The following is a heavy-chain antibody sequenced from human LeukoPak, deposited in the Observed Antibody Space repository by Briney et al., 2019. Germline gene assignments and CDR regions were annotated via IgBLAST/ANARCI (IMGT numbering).Heavy chain of an antibody. CDR1: GFTFDDYA. V-gene: IGHV3-9*01. Sequence: GGSLRLSCAASGFTFDDYAMHWVRQGPGKGLEWFSGISWNSGYIGYADSVKGRFTISRDNAKNSLYLQMNSLTAEDTALYYCAKDPHYNTLSGYFDYWGQGTLVTVSS. D-gene: IGHD3-10*01. J-gene: IGHJ4*02. CDR2: ISWNSGYI. CDR3: AKDPHYNTLSGYFDY.